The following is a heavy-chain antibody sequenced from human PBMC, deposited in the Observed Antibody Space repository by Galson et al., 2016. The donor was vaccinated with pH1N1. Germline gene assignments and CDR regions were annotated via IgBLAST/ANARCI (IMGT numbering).Heavy chain of an antibody. V-gene: IGHV1-3*01. J-gene: IGHJ4*02. CDR3: ASSYYYDSSGYTD. CDR2: INAGNGIP. D-gene: IGHD3-22*01. Sequence: SAKVSCKASGDTFTSYAMHWVRQAPGQRLEWMGWINAGNGIPKYSQRFQGRVTITRDTSASTAYMELSSLRSEDTAVYYCASSYYYDSSGYTDWGQGTLVTVSS. CDR1: GDTFTSYA.